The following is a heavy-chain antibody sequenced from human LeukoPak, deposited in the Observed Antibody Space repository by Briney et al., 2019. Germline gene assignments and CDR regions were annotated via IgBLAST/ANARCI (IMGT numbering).Heavy chain of an antibody. V-gene: IGHV3-23*01. Sequence: GGSLRLSCAASGFTFSSYAMSWVRQAPGRGLEWVSGITGRGGSTYYADSVKGRFTISRDNSKNTLFMQMNSLRDEDTAVYYCAKEGYCGGDCYREFDYWGQGTLVTVSS. CDR3: AKEGYCGGDCYREFDY. J-gene: IGHJ4*02. CDR1: GFTFSSYA. D-gene: IGHD2-21*02. CDR2: ITGRGGST.